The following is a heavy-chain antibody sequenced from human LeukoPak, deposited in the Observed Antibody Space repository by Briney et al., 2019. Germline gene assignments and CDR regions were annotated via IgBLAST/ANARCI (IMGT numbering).Heavy chain of an antibody. CDR1: GYTFTSYA. V-gene: IGHV1-18*01. J-gene: IGHJ6*03. Sequence: GASVKVSCRASGYTFTSYAITWVRLAPGRGLEWMGWIVTYNGNTYYAQNLQGRVTMTTDTSTNTAYMELRSLRPDDTAVYYCAKTTVTSEEFFYYYMDVWGKGTAVTVSS. CDR2: IVTYNGNT. CDR3: AKTTVTSEEFFYYYMDV. D-gene: IGHD4-17*01.